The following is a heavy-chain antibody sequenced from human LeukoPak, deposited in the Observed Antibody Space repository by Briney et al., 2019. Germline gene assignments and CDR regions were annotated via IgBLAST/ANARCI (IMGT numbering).Heavy chain of an antibody. CDR3: ARAIRNQLLSEF. CDR1: GYTFTSYD. V-gene: IGHV1-8*03. D-gene: IGHD2-2*01. Sequence: ASVKVSCKASGYTFTSYDINWVRQATGQGLEWMGWMNPNSGNTGYAQRFQGRVTITRNTSISTAYMELSSLRSEDTAVYYCARAIRNQLLSEFWGQGTLVTVSS. CDR2: MNPNSGNT. J-gene: IGHJ4*02.